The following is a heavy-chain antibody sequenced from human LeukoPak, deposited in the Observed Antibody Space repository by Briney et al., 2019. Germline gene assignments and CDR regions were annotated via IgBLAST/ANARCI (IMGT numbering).Heavy chain of an antibody. CDR3: ARFRFRPLARFDP. CDR2: INHSGST. CDR1: GGSFSGYY. V-gene: IGHV4-34*01. J-gene: IGHJ5*02. Sequence: SETLSLTCAVYGGSFSGYYWSWIRQPPGKGLEWIGEINHSGSTNYNPSLRGRVTISVDTSKNQFSLKLSSVTAADTAVYYCARFRFRPLARFDPWGQGTPVTVSS. D-gene: IGHD3-16*01.